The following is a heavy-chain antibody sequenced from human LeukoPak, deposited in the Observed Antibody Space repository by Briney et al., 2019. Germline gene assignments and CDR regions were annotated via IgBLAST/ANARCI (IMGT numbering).Heavy chain of an antibody. CDR3: AIWQWLVRGEQTYYMDV. J-gene: IGHJ6*03. CDR2: ISSSGSTI. V-gene: IGHV3-48*03. D-gene: IGHD6-19*01. Sequence: GGSLRLSCAASGFTFSSYEMNWVRQAPGKGLEWVSYISSSGSTIYYADSVKGRFTISRDNAKNSPYLQMNSLRAEDTAVYYCAIWQWLVRGEQTYYMDVWGKGTTVTVSS. CDR1: GFTFSSYE.